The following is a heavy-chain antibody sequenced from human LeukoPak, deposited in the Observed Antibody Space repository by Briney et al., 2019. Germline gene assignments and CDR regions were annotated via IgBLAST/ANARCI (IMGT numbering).Heavy chain of an antibody. CDR2: ISSSSSYI. Sequence: GGSLRLSCAASGFTFSSYSMNWVRQAPGKGLEWVSSISSSSSYIYYADSVKGRFTISRDNAKNSLYLQMNSLRTEDTAVYYCARDLGQYYDTSDNWFDPWGQGTLVTVSS. J-gene: IGHJ5*02. CDR3: ARDLGQYYDTSDNWFDP. V-gene: IGHV3-21*01. CDR1: GFTFSSYS. D-gene: IGHD3-22*01.